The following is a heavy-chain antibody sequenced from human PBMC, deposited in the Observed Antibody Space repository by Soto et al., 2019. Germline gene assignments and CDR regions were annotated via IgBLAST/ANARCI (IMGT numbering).Heavy chain of an antibody. J-gene: IGHJ4*02. CDR2: YDGNNE. D-gene: IGHD1-1*01. V-gene: IGHV3-30*10. Sequence: PGGSLRLSCSASGFTFSEYSMHWVRQAPGKGLQYDGNNEYYTDSVKGRFTISRDNSKNTLFLQMDSPRPEDTAVYYCAKDKGVFNWATSYFDYWGQGALVTVSS. CDR1: GFTFSEYS. CDR3: AKDKGVFNWATSYFDY.